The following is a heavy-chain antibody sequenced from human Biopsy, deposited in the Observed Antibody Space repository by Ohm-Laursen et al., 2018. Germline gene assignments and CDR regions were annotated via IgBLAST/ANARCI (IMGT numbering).Heavy chain of an antibody. V-gene: IGHV4-59*02. Sequence: GTLSLTCPVSGDSVTKYYWSWIRQPPGKGLEWIGHIYYSVMTNYNPSLQSRVSISVDTSRNQVSLTLSSVAAADTAVYYCARDSGILNYGNFKYYHYYGMDVWGQGTKVTVSS. CDR2: IYYSVMT. CDR1: GDSVTKYY. CDR3: ARDSGILNYGNFKYYHYYGMDV. J-gene: IGHJ6*02. D-gene: IGHD4-11*01.